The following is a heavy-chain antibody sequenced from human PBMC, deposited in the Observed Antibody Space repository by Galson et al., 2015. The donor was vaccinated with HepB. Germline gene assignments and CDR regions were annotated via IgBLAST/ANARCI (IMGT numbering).Heavy chain of an antibody. J-gene: IGHJ4*02. D-gene: IGHD4-17*01. Sequence: SLRLSCAASGFTFSSYEMNWVRQAPGKGLEWVSYISSSGSTIYYADSVKGRFTISRDNAENSLYLQMNSLRAEDTAVYYCARTMTTVDYWGQGTLVTVSS. CDR3: ARTMTTVDY. CDR1: GFTFSSYE. CDR2: ISSSGSTI. V-gene: IGHV3-48*03.